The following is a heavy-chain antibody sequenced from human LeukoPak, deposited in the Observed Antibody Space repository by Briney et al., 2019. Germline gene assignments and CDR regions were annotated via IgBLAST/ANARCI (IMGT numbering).Heavy chain of an antibody. CDR2: ISYDGSNK. D-gene: IGHD5-24*01. CDR3: AKDQGVRDGYNVFDY. Sequence: ISYDGSNKYYAASVKGRFTISRDNSKNTLYLQMNSLRAEDTAVYYCAKDQGVRDGYNVFDYWGQGTLVTVSS. J-gene: IGHJ4*02. V-gene: IGHV3-30*18.